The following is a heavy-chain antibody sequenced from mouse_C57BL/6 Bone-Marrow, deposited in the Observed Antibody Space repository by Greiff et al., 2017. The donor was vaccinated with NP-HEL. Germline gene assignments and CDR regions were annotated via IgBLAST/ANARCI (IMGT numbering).Heavy chain of an antibody. J-gene: IGHJ4*01. V-gene: IGHV1-15*01. D-gene: IGHD2-1*01. Sequence: QVQLKQSGAELVRPGASVTLSCKASGYTFTDYEMHWVKQTPVHGLEWIGAIDPETGGTAYNQKFKGKAILTADKSSSTAYMELRSLTSEDSAVYYCTRSGYYGNWMDYWGQGTSVTVSS. CDR3: TRSGYYGNWMDY. CDR2: IDPETGGT. CDR1: GYTFTDYE.